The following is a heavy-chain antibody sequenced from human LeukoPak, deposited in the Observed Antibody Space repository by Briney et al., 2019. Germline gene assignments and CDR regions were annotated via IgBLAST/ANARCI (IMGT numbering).Heavy chain of an antibody. V-gene: IGHV3-64D*06. CDR2: ISSNGDNT. CDR1: GFTFSTYV. J-gene: IGHJ4*02. CDR3: VRGTGY. Sequence: RGSLRLSCSVSGFTFSTYVMHWVRQAPGKGLEYVSAISSNGDNTYYADSVKGRFTISRDNSKNTLYLQMSSLRADDTAVYYCVRGTGYWGQGTLVTVSS.